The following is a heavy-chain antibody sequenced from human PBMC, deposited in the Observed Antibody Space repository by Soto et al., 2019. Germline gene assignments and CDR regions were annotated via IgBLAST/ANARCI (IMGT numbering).Heavy chain of an antibody. Sequence: QVQLVQSGAEVKKPGSSVKVSCKASGGTFSSYAISWVRQAPGQGLEWMGGIIPIFGTANYAQKFQGRVTITADESTXXAXMGXSSLRSEDTAVYYCARDHPSEMATIFAPRTWYFDLWGRGTLVTVSS. D-gene: IGHD3-3*01. CDR3: ARDHPSEMATIFAPRTWYFDL. J-gene: IGHJ2*01. V-gene: IGHV1-69*12. CDR2: IIPIFGTA. CDR1: GGTFSSYA.